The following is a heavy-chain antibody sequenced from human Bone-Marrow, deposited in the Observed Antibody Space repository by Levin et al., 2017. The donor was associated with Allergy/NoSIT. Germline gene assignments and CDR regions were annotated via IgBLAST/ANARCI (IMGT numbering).Heavy chain of an antibody. V-gene: IGHV3-48*01. Sequence: GGSLRLSCAASGFTFSNYAMNWVRQAPGKGLEWVSYIFSTSSTIKYADSLKGRFTISRDNAKNSLYLQMNSLRAEDTAVYYCATDRLGLTMVRGPYYFDHWGQGTRVTVSS. CDR1: GFTFSNYA. J-gene: IGHJ4*02. CDR2: IFSTSSTI. CDR3: ATDRLGLTMVRGPYYFDH. D-gene: IGHD3-10*01.